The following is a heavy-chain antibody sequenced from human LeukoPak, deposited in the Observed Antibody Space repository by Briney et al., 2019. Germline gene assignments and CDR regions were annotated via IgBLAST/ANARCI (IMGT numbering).Heavy chain of an antibody. D-gene: IGHD3-10*01. Sequence: PGGSLRLSCAASGFTFSSYWMTWVRQAPGKGLEWVANIKQDGNEKHYVDSVKGRFTISRENAKNSLYLQMNSLRVEDTAVYYCARWYYGSGSWVLDYWGQGTLVTVSS. CDR3: ARWYYGSGSWVLDY. J-gene: IGHJ4*02. V-gene: IGHV3-7*05. CDR1: GFTFSSYW. CDR2: IKQDGNEK.